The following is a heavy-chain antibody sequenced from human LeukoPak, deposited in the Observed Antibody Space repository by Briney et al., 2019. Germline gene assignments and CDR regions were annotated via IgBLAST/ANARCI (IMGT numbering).Heavy chain of an antibody. CDR1: GGSISSSSYY. D-gene: IGHD3-10*01. CDR3: ARAPSRTMVRVSYYFDY. Sequence: SETLSLTCTVSGGSISSSSYYWGWIRQPPGKGLEWIGSIYYSGSTYYNPSLKSRVTISVDTSKNQFSLKLSSVTAADTAVYYCARAPSRTMVRVSYYFDYWGQGTLVTVSS. CDR2: IYYSGST. V-gene: IGHV4-39*01. J-gene: IGHJ4*02.